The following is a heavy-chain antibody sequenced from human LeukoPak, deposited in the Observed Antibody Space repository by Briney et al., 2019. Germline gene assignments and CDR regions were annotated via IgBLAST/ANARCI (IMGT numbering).Heavy chain of an antibody. D-gene: IGHD4-11*01. V-gene: IGHV1-2*06. CDR2: INPNSGGT. CDR1: GYTFTGDY. Sequence: ASGKVSCKASGYTFTGDYMHWVRHAPGERLEWMGRINPNSGGTNYAQKFQGRVTMTRDTSISTAYMELSRLRSDDTAVYYCAAWGLQSSYYYYMDVWGKGTTVTVSS. J-gene: IGHJ6*03. CDR3: AAWGLQSSYYYYMDV.